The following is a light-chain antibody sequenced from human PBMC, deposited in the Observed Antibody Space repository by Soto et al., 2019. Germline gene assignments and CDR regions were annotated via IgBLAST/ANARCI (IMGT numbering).Light chain of an antibody. CDR2: LGS. V-gene: IGKV2-28*01. J-gene: IGKJ4*01. CDR1: QSLLHSNGNNY. Sequence: DIVTTQSPLSLPVTPGESASISCRSSQSLLHSNGNNYLDWYLQKPGQSPQLLIYLGSNRASGVPDRVSGRGSGTDFTPKISRVEAWDGGVYFCIQGLPPPLTFGGGTKVEIK. CDR3: IQGLPPPLT.